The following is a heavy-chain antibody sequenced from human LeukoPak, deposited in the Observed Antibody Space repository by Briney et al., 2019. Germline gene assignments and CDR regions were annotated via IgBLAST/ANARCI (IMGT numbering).Heavy chain of an antibody. J-gene: IGHJ5*02. CDR1: GFTFSSYW. CDR3: AREGTVYSASGNWFDP. D-gene: IGHD1-26*01. Sequence: AGGSLRLSCAASGFTFSSYWMSWVRQAPGKGLEWVANIKQDGSDKYYVDSVKGRFTVSRDNAKNSLYLQMNSLRGEDTAVYYCAREGTVYSASGNWFDPWGQGTLVTVSS. V-gene: IGHV3-7*05. CDR2: IKQDGSDK.